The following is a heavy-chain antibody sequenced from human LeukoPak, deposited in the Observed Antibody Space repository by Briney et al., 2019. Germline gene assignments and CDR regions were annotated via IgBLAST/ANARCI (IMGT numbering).Heavy chain of an antibody. D-gene: IGHD6-19*01. CDR1: GFTFSDYY. CDR2: ISSSGSTI. J-gene: IGHJ4*02. Sequence: GGSLRLSCAASGFTFSDYYMSWIRQAPGKGLEWVSYISSSGSTIYYADSVKGRFTISRDNAKNSLYLQMNSLRAEDTAVYYCARDGLPAASAGYSSGWFDYWGQGTLLTVSS. CDR3: ARDGLPAASAGYSSGWFDY. V-gene: IGHV3-11*01.